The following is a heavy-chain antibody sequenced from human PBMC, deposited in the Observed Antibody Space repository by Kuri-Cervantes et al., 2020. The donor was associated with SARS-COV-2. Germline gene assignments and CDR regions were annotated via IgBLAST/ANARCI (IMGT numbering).Heavy chain of an antibody. CDR2: IRSKADGGTT. Sequence: GESLKISCLGSGFTFGDYAMRWFRQAPGKGLEWVGFIRSKADGGTTEYAASVKGIFTISRDDSKSIASLQMNSLKTEDTAVYYCTREDDYIDLELGFDYWGQGTLVTVSS. CDR1: GFTFGDYA. CDR3: TREDDYIDLELGFDY. D-gene: IGHD4-17*01. V-gene: IGHV3-49*03. J-gene: IGHJ4*02.